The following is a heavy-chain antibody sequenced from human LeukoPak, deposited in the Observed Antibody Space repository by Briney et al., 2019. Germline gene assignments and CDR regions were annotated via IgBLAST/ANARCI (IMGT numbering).Heavy chain of an antibody. CDR2: IIPIFGTA. CDR3: ARDLKKTRESSGYYFSFGY. V-gene: IGHV1-69*05. CDR1: GGTFSSYA. J-gene: IGHJ4*02. Sequence: ASVKVSCKASGGTFSSYAISWVRQAPGQGLEWMGGIIPIFGTANYAQKFQGRVTITTDESTSTAYMELSSLRSEDTAVYYCARDLKKTRESSGYYFSFGYWGQGTLVTVSS. D-gene: IGHD3-22*01.